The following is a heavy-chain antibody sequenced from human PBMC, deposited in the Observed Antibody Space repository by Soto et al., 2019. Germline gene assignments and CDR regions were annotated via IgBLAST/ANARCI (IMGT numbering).Heavy chain of an antibody. CDR1: GDSISSHY. J-gene: IGHJ4*02. V-gene: IGHV4-59*11. CDR2: GST. CDR3: ARVSTSASGSYYTLDY. Sequence: KPSETLSLTCTVSGDSISSHYWSWIRQPPGKGLEWIGFGSTKYNPSLKSRIRISVDTSKNQFSLSLTSATAADTAVYYCARVSTSASGSYYTLDYWGQGTLVTVSS. D-gene: IGHD3-10*01.